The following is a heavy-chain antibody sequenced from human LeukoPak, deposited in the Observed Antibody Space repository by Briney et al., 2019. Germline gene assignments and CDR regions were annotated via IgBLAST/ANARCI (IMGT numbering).Heavy chain of an antibody. Sequence: SQTLSLTCAISGDSVSSNSAAWNWIRQSPSRGLEWLGRTYYRSKWYNDYAVSVKSRITINPDTSKNQFSLQLNSVTPEDTAVYYCARHRQDIVVVPAAYGFDYWGQGTQVTVSS. V-gene: IGHV6-1*01. D-gene: IGHD2-2*01. J-gene: IGHJ4*02. CDR2: TYYRSKWYN. CDR1: GDSVSSNSAA. CDR3: ARHRQDIVVVPAAYGFDY.